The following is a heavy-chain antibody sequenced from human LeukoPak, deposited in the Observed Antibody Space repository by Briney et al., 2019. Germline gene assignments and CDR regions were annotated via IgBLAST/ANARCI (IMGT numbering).Heavy chain of an antibody. V-gene: IGHV4-61*01. J-gene: IGHJ4*02. Sequence: SETLSLTCTVSGGSFSSGSYYWSWIRQPPGKGLEWIGYIYYSGSTNYNPSLKSRVTISVDTSKNQFSLKLSSVTAADTAVYYCARHKPRYYYDSSGFDYWGQGTLVTVSS. D-gene: IGHD3-22*01. CDR1: GGSFSSGSYY. CDR2: IYYSGST. CDR3: ARHKPRYYYDSSGFDY.